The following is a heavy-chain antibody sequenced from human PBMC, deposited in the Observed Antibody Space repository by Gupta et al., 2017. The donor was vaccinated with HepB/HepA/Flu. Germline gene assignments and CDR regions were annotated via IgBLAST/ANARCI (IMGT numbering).Heavy chain of an antibody. CDR1: GLSFSSAKMG. CDR3: APAWFASNWLDP. V-gene: IGHV2-26*01. D-gene: IGHD3-10*01. Sequence: TETLTLTCTVSGLSFSSAKMGVSWIRQPPGKPLEWLAHIFSDDEESYSPSLRNRLTVSKDTSKSQVVLTMTNMDPVDTATYFCAPAWFASNWLDPWGQGILVTVSS. J-gene: IGHJ5*02. CDR2: IFSDDEE.